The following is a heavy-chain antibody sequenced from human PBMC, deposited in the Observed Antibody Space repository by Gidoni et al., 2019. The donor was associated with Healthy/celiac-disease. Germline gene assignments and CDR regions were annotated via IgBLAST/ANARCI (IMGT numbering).Heavy chain of an antibody. Sequence: EVQLVESGGGLVKPGGSLRLSCAAYGFTFSSYSMNWVRQATGKGLEWVSSISSSSSYISYADSVKGRFTISRDNAKNSLYLQMNSLRAEDTAVYYCARDYIIAAAGGNWFDPWGQGTLVTVSS. D-gene: IGHD6-13*01. J-gene: IGHJ5*02. CDR3: ARDYIIAAAGGNWFDP. V-gene: IGHV3-21*01. CDR1: GFTFSSYS. CDR2: ISSSSSYI.